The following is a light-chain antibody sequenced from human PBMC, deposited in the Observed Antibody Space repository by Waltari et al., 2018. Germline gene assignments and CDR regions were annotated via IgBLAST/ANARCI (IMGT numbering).Light chain of an antibody. CDR3: QQNSDWPLT. V-gene: IGKV3-11*01. CDR1: QSVSSN. J-gene: IGKJ4*01. CDR2: AAS. Sequence: EIVLTQSPATLSLSPGERATLSCRASQSVSSNLAWYQQKPGQAPRLLIYAASNRATGISARFSGSGSGTDFTLTISSLEPEDFAVYYCQQNSDWPLTFGGGTKVEIK.